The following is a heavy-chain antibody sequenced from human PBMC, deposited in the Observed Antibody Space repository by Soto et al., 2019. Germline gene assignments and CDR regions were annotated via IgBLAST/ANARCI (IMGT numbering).Heavy chain of an antibody. V-gene: IGHV5-10-1*01. CDR1: GYTFTNYW. D-gene: IGHD4-17*01. CDR2: IDPSDSYI. J-gene: IGHJ4*02. CDR3: ARRSYEYGDYFDY. Sequence: GESLKISCKASGYTFTNYWITWVRQMPWKGLKWMGKIDPSDSYINFSPSFQGHVTISVDKSINTAYLQWSSLQASDTAIYYCARRSYEYGDYFDYWGQGTLVTVSS.